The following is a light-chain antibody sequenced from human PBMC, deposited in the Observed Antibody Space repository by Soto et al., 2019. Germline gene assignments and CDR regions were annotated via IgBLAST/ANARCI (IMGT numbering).Light chain of an antibody. J-gene: IGLJ2*01. V-gene: IGLV1-51*01. CDR1: SSNIGNNY. CDR3: GTWDSSLSVSVV. CDR2: DNN. Sequence: QAVVTQPPSVSAAPGQKVTISCSGSSSNIGNNYVSWYQQLPGTAPKLLIYDNNKRPSGIPDRFSGSKSGTSATLGITGLQTGDEADYYCGTWDSSLSVSVVFGEGTKLTVL.